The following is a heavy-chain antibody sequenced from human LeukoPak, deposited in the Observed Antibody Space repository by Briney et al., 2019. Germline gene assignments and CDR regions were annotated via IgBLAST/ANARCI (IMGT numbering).Heavy chain of an antibody. CDR1: GGSISSYY. J-gene: IGHJ4*02. CDR2: IYTGGST. V-gene: IGHV4-4*07. CDR3: ARERLSKEFDY. Sequence: SETLSLTCTVSGGSISSYYWSWIWQPAGKGLEWIGRIYTGGSTNYNPSLKSRVTMSVDTSKNQFSLKLSSVTAADTAVYFCARERLSKEFDYWGQGTLVTVSS.